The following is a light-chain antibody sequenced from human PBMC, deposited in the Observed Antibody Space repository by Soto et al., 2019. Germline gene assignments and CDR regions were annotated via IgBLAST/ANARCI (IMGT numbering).Light chain of an antibody. Sequence: LTQSPGTLSFSPGPRATLSCRASQSISSRYLAWYQQRPGQAPRLLIYGASNRATGIPDRFSGSGSGTDFTFTSSRPDAEDLAGDYGQQYGSSPPLSFGGGTKVE. V-gene: IGKV3-20*01. CDR1: QSISSRY. CDR3: QQYGSSPPLS. CDR2: GAS. J-gene: IGKJ4*01.